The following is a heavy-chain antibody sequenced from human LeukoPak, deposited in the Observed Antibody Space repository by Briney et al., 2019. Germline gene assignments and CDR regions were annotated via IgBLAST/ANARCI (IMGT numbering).Heavy chain of an antibody. CDR2: MNPNSGNT. Sequence: ASVKVSCKASGYTFTSYDINWVRQATGQGLEWMGWMNPNSGNTGYAQKFQGRVTMTRNTSISTAYMGLSSLRSEDTAVYYCARGVSGRRSGWSLIYFDYWGQGTLVTVSS. D-gene: IGHD6-19*01. CDR1: GYTFTSYD. V-gene: IGHV1-8*01. J-gene: IGHJ4*02. CDR3: ARGVSGRRSGWSLIYFDY.